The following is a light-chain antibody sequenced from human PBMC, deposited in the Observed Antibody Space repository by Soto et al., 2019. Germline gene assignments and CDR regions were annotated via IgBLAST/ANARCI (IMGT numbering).Light chain of an antibody. CDR1: PSVSSSR. V-gene: IGKV3-20*01. CDR3: QQYSDSPPT. Sequence: EIVMTQSPATLSLSPGERVTLSCGASPSVSSSRLAWYQQKPGQAPSLLIFGASDRATGIPDRFSGSGSGTDFTLTIDRLEPEDFAMYYCQQYSDSPPTFGQGTKVDIK. CDR2: GAS. J-gene: IGKJ1*01.